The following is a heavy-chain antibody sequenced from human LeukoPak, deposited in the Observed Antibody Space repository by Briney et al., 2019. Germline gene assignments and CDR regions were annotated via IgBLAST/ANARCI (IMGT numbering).Heavy chain of an antibody. J-gene: IGHJ5*02. Sequence: GGSLRLSCGASGFTVNSNCMAWVRQAPGKGLEWVAFIYGGGSTHYSESVRGRFAISRHNSNNTLYLQVGSLRPEDTGVYYCARDLRSCSGGECYEYKWFDPWGQGTLVTVSS. D-gene: IGHD2-21*01. V-gene: IGHV3-53*04. CDR3: ARDLRSCSGGECYEYKWFDP. CDR2: IYGGGST. CDR1: GFTVNSNC.